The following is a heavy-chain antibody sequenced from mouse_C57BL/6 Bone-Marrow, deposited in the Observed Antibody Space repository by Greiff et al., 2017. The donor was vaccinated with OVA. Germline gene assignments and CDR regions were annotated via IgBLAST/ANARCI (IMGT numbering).Heavy chain of an antibody. CDR3: AKNNYYGSSFQMDY. CDR2: IWRGGST. J-gene: IGHJ4*01. D-gene: IGHD1-1*01. Sequence: VQLQESGPGLVQPSQSLSITCTVSGFSLTSYGVHWVRQSPGKGLEWLGVIWRGGSTDYNAAFMSRLSITKDNSKSQVFFKMNSLQADDTAIYYCAKNNYYGSSFQMDYWGQGTSVTVSS. CDR1: GFSLTSYG. V-gene: IGHV2-5*01.